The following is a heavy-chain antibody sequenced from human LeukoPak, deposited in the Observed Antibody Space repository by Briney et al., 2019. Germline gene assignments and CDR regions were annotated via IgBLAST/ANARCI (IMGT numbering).Heavy chain of an antibody. Sequence: SETLSLICTVSGGSVNNYYWTWIRQPPGKGLEWIGYIYSSGTTSYNPSLKSRVTISVDTSRNQFSLRLSSVTAADTAVYYCARDASKYGSYYFAMDVWGQGTTVTVSS. J-gene: IGHJ6*02. CDR2: IYSSGTT. D-gene: IGHD4-11*01. CDR1: GGSVNNYY. CDR3: ARDASKYGSYYFAMDV. V-gene: IGHV4-59*02.